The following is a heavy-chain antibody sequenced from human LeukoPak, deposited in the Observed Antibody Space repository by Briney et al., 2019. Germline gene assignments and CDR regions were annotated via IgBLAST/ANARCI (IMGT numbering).Heavy chain of an antibody. CDR3: ARVLRGAYCVDY. V-gene: IGHV4-61*02. CDR1: GGSISSGNYY. Sequence: SETPSLTCTVSGGSISSGNYYWSWIRQPAGKGLDFIGRIHTSGITNYNPSLKSRVTISVDTSKNQFSLKLSSVTAADTAVYYCARVLRGAYCVDYWGQGTLVTVSS. CDR2: IHTSGIT. D-gene: IGHD1-26*01. J-gene: IGHJ4*02.